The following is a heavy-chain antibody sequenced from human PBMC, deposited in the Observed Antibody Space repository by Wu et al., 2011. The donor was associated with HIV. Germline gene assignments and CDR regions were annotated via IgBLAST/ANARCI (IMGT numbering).Heavy chain of an antibody. CDR1: GGTSGDSSSRFA. J-gene: IGHJ3*02. D-gene: IGHD2-15*01. Sequence: QVQLMQSGAEVKKPGSSVKISCETSGGTSGDSSSRFAFSWVRQAPGQGLEWLGGIIPMFHSSKHADKFEDRITIYTDAVTRTVNMELSSLTSDDTAVYYCARGYCSGDDCYLPFDVFDYLGPRDNGHRLF. CDR3: ARGYCSGDDCYLPFDVFDY. V-gene: IGHV1-69*05. CDR2: IIPMFHSS.